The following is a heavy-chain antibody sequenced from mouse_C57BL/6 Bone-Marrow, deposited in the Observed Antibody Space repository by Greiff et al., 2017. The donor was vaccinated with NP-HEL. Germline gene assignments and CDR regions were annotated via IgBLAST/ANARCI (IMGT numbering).Heavy chain of an antibody. D-gene: IGHD1-1*01. Sequence: QVQLQQPGAELVKPGASVKMSCKASGYTFTSYWITWVKLRPGQGLEWIGDIYPGSGSTNYNEKFKSKATLTVDTSSSTAYMQLSSLTSEDSAVYYGARLGGSSSLYYAMDYWGQGTSVTVSS. J-gene: IGHJ4*01. CDR1: GYTFTSYW. CDR3: ARLGGSSSLYYAMDY. V-gene: IGHV1-55*01. CDR2: IYPGSGST.